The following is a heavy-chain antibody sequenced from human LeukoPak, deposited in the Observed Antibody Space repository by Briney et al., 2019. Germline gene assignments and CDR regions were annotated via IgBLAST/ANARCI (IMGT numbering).Heavy chain of an antibody. CDR1: GFTFSSYS. J-gene: IGHJ4*02. V-gene: IGHV3-21*01. Sequence: GGSLRLSCAASGFTFSSYSMNWVRQAPGKGLEWVPSISSSSSYIYYADSVKGRFTISRDNAKNSLYLQMNSLRAEDTAVYYCASVAGTGSFDYWGQGALVTVSS. CDR2: ISSSSSYI. CDR3: ASVAGTGSFDY. D-gene: IGHD6-19*01.